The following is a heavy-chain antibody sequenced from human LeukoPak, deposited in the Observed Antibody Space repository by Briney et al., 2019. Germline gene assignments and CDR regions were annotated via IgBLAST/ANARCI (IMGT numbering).Heavy chain of an antibody. D-gene: IGHD1-26*01. J-gene: IGHJ4*02. CDR1: GDSISSSSYY. Sequence: SETLSLTCTVSGDSISSSSYYWGWIRQPPGKGLEWIGSIYYSGSTYYNPSLKSRVTISVDTSKNQFSLKLSSVTAADTAVYYCARGNSPIAGATIHYWGQGTLVTVSS. CDR2: IYYSGST. V-gene: IGHV4-39*07. CDR3: ARGNSPIAGATIHY.